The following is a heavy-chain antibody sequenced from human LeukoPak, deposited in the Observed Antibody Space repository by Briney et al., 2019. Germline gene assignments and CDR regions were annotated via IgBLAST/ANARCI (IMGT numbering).Heavy chain of an antibody. J-gene: IGHJ4*02. Sequence: GSLRLSCAASGFIFSSYAMSWVRQAPGKGLEWVSIIYSGGSTYYADSFKGRFTISRDDSKNTLYLQMNSLRVEDTAVYFCARLEKSGFDSPFDFWGQGTLVTVSS. CDR2: IYSGGST. V-gene: IGHV3-23*03. D-gene: IGHD1-26*01. CDR1: GFIFSSYA. CDR3: ARLEKSGFDSPFDF.